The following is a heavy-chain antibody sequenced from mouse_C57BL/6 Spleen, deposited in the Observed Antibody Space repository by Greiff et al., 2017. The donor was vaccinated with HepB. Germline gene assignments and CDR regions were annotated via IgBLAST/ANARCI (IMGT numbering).Heavy chain of an antibody. CDR2: IYPGDGDT. CDR3: AEGGYYAMDY. J-gene: IGHJ4*01. CDR1: GYAFSSSW. Sequence: QVQLQQSGPELVKPGASVKISCKASGYAFSSSWMNWVKQRPGKGLEWIGRIYPGDGDTNYNGKFKGKATLTADKSSSTAYMQLSSLTSEDSAVYFCAEGGYYAMDYWGQGTSVTVSS. V-gene: IGHV1-82*01.